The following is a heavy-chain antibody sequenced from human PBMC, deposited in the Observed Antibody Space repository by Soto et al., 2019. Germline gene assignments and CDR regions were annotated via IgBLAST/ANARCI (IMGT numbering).Heavy chain of an antibody. CDR3: AKGRGGSGSLTPRVDF. J-gene: IGHJ4*02. Sequence: EVQLLESGGGLVQPGGSLRLSCAASGFTFNNYAMTWVRQAPGKGLEWGSAISGGGDTTSYADSVKGRFTVPRDGSQTTLYLQMSSLRAEDTALYYCAKGRGGSGSLTPRVDFWGQGTLVTVSS. CDR2: ISGGGDTT. D-gene: IGHD3-10*01. V-gene: IGHV3-23*01. CDR1: GFTFNNYA.